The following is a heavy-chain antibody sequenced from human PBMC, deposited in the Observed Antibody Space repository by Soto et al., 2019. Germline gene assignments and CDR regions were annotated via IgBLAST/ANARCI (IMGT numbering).Heavy chain of an antibody. CDR1: GFTFSDYY. J-gene: IGHJ6*02. V-gene: IGHV3-11*01. CDR2: ITFSGNTV. Sequence: GGSLRLSCAASGFTFSDYYMSWIRQAPGKGLEWISYITFSGNTVYYADSLKGRFTISRDNAKNSLYLQMNRLRAEDTAVYYCARVSWREKYGMDVWGQGTTVTASS. CDR3: ARVSWREKYGMDV.